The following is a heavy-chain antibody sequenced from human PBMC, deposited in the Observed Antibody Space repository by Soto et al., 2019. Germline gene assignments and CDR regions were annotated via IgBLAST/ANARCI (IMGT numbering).Heavy chain of an antibody. D-gene: IGHD6-13*01. CDR3: ARGGLQHALDV. CDR2: VNNDGTDT. V-gene: IGHV3-74*03. Sequence: EVQLVESGGGLVQPGGSLRLSCAASGFTFSNYWMYWVRQAPGKGLVWVSRVNNDGTDTTHADSVKGRFTISRDNAENTLYLQMNSLRAEDMAVYYCARGGLQHALDVWGQGSTVTVSS. CDR1: GFTFSNYW. J-gene: IGHJ6*02.